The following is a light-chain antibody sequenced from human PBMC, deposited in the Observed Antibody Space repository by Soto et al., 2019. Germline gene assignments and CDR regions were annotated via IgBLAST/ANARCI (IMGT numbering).Light chain of an antibody. CDR3: SSYTSSSTPYV. CDR2: EVS. J-gene: IGLJ1*01. CDR1: SSDVGGYNY. Sequence: QSVLTQPASVSGSPGQSITISCTGTSSDVGGYNYVSWYQQHPGKAPKLMIYEVSNRPSGVSNRFSGSKSGNTASLTISGFQAEDEADYYCSSYTSSSTPYVFGTGTKVTV. V-gene: IGLV2-14*01.